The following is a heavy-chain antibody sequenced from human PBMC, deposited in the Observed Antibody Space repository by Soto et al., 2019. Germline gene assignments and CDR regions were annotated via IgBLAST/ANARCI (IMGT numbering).Heavy chain of an antibody. D-gene: IGHD6-6*01. Sequence: EVQLVETGGGLIQPGGSLRLSCAASGFTVSGNYMSWVRQAPGKGLEWVSVIYNGGGTYYADSVKGRFTITRDNSKNTLYLHMNSLRAEDTAVYYCASTRGSSYDYWGQGTLVTVSS. CDR3: ASTRGSSYDY. CDR2: IYNGGGT. V-gene: IGHV3-53*02. CDR1: GFTVSGNY. J-gene: IGHJ4*02.